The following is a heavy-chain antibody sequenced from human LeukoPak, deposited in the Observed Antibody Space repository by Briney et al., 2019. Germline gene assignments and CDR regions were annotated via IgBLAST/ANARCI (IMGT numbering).Heavy chain of an antibody. CDR1: GFTFSSYW. Sequence: GGSLRLSCAASGFTFSSYWMSWVRQAPGKGLEWVAHIKQDGSEKYYVDSVKGRFTISRDNAKNSLYLQMNSLRAEDTAVYYCARLPSGRGYNYAYGGFDSWGQGTLVTVSS. J-gene: IGHJ4*02. V-gene: IGHV3-7*01. CDR2: IKQDGSEK. CDR3: ARLPSGRGYNYAYGGFDS. D-gene: IGHD5-18*01.